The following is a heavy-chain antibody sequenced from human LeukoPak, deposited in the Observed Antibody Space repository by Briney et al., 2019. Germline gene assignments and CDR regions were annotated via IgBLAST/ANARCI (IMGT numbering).Heavy chain of an antibody. CDR1: GGSISSSSYY. CDR2: IYYSGST. V-gene: IGHV4-39*01. D-gene: IGHD6-19*01. J-gene: IGHJ4*02. CDR3: ARRDFSSGWYRGNY. Sequence: SETLSLTCTVSGGSISSSSYYWGWIRQPPGKGLEWIGRIYYSGSTYYNPSLKSRVTISVDTSKNQFSLKLSSVTAADTAVYYCARRDFSSGWYRGNYWGQGTLVTVSS.